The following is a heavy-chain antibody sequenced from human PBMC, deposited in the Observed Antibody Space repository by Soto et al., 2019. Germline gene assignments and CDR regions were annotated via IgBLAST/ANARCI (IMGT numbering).Heavy chain of an antibody. V-gene: IGHV1-18*01. Sequence: ASVKVSCKASGYTFTTYGISWVRQAPGQGLEWMGWISAYNGNADYAQKFQGRVTMTTDTSTSTVYMELRSLRSDGTAVYYCARDSRIYDSSGLLFDYWGQGTLVTVSS. CDR2: ISAYNGNA. CDR1: GYTFTTYG. CDR3: ARDSRIYDSSGLLFDY. D-gene: IGHD3-22*01. J-gene: IGHJ4*02.